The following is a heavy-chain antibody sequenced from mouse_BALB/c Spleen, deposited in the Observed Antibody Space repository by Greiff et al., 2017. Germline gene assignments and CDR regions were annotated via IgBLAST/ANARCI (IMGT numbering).Heavy chain of an antibody. Sequence: VMLVESGPGLVQPSQSLSITCTVSGFSLTSYGVHWVRQSPGKGLEWLGVIWSGGSTDYNAAFISRLSISKDNSKSQVFFKMNSLQANDTAIYYCARKGYYRYDGTVYYAMDYWGQGTSVTVSS. V-gene: IGHV2-2*02. J-gene: IGHJ4*01. CDR3: ARKGYYRYDGTVYYAMDY. CDR2: IWSGGST. D-gene: IGHD2-14*01. CDR1: GFSLTSYG.